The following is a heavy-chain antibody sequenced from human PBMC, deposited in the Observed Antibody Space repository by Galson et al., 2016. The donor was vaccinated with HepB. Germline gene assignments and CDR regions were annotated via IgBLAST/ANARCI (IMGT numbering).Heavy chain of an antibody. CDR2: ISYDGSNK. D-gene: IGHD5-12*01. CDR1: GFTFSYYG. V-gene: IGHV3-30*18. Sequence: SLRLSCAASGFTFSYYGMHWVRQAPGKGLAWVAVISYDGSNKYYADSVKGRITISRDNSKNTLYLQMNSLRAEDTAVYYCAKEVEDIVATTYYYSGMDVWGKGTTVTFSS. CDR3: AKEVEDIVATTYYYSGMDV. J-gene: IGHJ6*04.